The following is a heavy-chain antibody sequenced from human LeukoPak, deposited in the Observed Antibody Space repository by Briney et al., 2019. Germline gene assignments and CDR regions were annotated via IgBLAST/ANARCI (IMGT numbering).Heavy chain of an antibody. CDR2: IYPGDSDT. Sequence: GESLKISCKGSGYSFTSYWIGWVRQMPGKGLEWMGIIYPGDSDTRYSPSFQGQVTISADKSISTAYLQWSSLTASDTAMYYCATAHYDFWSGSRIPFDYWGQGTLVTVSS. V-gene: IGHV5-51*01. CDR3: ATAHYDFWSGSRIPFDY. D-gene: IGHD3-3*01. CDR1: GYSFTSYW. J-gene: IGHJ4*02.